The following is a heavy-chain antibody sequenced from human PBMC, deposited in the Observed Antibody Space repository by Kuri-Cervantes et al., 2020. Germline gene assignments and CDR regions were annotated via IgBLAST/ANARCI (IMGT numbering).Heavy chain of an antibody. Sequence: GESLKISCAASGFTFSSYWMSWVRQAPGKGLEWVANIKKDGSEKYYVDSVKGRFTISRDNAKNSLYLQMNSLRAEDTAVYYCARDLGGDYVGWFDPWGQGTLVTVSS. CDR2: IKKDGSEK. D-gene: IGHD4-17*01. J-gene: IGHJ5*02. CDR3: ARDLGGDYVGWFDP. V-gene: IGHV3-7*01. CDR1: GFTFSSYW.